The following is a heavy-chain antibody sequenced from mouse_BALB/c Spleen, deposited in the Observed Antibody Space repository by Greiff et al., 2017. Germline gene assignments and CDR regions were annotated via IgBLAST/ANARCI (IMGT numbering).Heavy chain of an antibody. CDR1: GFTFSSYA. D-gene: IGHD1-1*01. Sequence: EVQRVESGGGLVKPGGSLKLSCAASGFTFSSYAMSWVRQTPEKRLEWVASISSGGSTYYPDSVKGRFTISRDNARNILYLQMSSLRSEDTAMYYCAFYYGSSPAWFAYWGQGTLVTVSA. V-gene: IGHV5-6-5*01. CDR2: ISSGGST. J-gene: IGHJ3*01. CDR3: AFYYGSSPAWFAY.